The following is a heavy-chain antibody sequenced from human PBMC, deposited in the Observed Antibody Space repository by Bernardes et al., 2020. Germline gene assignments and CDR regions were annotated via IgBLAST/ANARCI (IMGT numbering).Heavy chain of an antibody. CDR3: AREGEDQLVRGNWVDP. V-gene: IGHV3-21*01. CDR1: GFTFSIYR. D-gene: IGHD6-13*01. J-gene: IGHJ5*02. Sequence: GGSLRLSCEVSGFTFSIYRMNWIRQAPGKGLEWVSSISTSSSYIYYADSVKGRFTISRDNAKNSLYLQMNSLRAEDTAVYFCAREGEDQLVRGNWVDPWGQGTLVTVSS. CDR2: ISTSSSYI.